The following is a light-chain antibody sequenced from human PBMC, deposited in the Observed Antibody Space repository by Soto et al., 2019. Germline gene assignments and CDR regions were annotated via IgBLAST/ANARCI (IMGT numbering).Light chain of an antibody. CDR1: QSVSNN. Sequence: ILMTQSPATLSVSPGERATLSCRASQSVSNNLAWYQQKPGQAPRLLIYDASTRATGIPARFSGSGSGTESTLTITGLQSEDFAVYYCQQYNNWPPWTFGQGTKVEIK. CDR2: DAS. J-gene: IGKJ1*01. CDR3: QQYNNWPPWT. V-gene: IGKV3-15*01.